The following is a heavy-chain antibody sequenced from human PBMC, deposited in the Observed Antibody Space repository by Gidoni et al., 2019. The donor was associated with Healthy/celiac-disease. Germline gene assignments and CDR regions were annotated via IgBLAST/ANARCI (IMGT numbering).Heavy chain of an antibody. CDR1: GFNFSSYA. CDR3: AKDYGDYTLEAFDI. D-gene: IGHD4-17*01. CDR2: IRGSGGST. Sequence: EVQQLESGGGLVQPGGSRRLSCAASGFNFSSYAMSWVRQAPGKGLGWVSAIRGSGGSTYYADSVKGRFTISRDNSKNTLYLQMNSLRAEDTAVYYCAKDYGDYTLEAFDIWGQGTMVTVSS. V-gene: IGHV3-23*01. J-gene: IGHJ3*02.